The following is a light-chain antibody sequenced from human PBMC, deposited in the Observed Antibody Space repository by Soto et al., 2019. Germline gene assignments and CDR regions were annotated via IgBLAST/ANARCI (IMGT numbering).Light chain of an antibody. CDR1: QSVRSN. CDR3: HQYTNWPPVT. V-gene: IGKV3-15*01. CDR2: AAS. Sequence: EIVMTQSPATLSVSPGQRATLSCRASQSVRSNLAWYQQKPGQAPRLLIYAASTRATGIPARFSGSGSGTEFTLTISSLQSEDFAVYYCHQYTNWPPVTFGQGTKLEIK. J-gene: IGKJ2*01.